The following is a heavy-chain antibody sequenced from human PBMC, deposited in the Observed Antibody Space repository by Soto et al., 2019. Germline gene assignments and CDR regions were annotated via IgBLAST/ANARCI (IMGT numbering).Heavy chain of an antibody. CDR3: AREGNDILNRAFDY. V-gene: IGHV4-28*03. CDR1: GYSISSSNW. D-gene: IGHD3-9*01. CDR2: IYYSGST. J-gene: IGHJ4*02. Sequence: PSETLSLTCAVSGYSISSSNWWGWIRQPPGKGLEWIGYIYYSGSTYYNPSLKSRVTMSVDTSKNQFSLKLSSVTAADTAVYYCAREGNDILNRAFDYWGQGTLVTVSS.